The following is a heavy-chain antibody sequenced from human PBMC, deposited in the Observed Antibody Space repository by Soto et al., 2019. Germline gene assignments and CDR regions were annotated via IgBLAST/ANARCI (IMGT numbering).Heavy chain of an antibody. J-gene: IGHJ6*01. Sequence: EVQLVESGGGLVKPGGSLRLSCAASGFTFSSYSMNWVRQAPGKGLEWVSSISSSSSYIYYADSVKGRFTISRDNAKNSLYLQMNSLRAEDTAVYYCARSAYYDFWSGYYTYTYYYYYGMDVW. CDR2: ISSSSSYI. D-gene: IGHD3-3*01. CDR1: GFTFSSYS. V-gene: IGHV3-21*01. CDR3: ARSAYYDFWSGYYTYTYYYYYGMDV.